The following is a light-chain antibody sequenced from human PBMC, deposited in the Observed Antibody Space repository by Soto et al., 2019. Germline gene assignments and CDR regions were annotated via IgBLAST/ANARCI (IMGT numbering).Light chain of an antibody. Sequence: EIVMTQSPATLSVSPGERATLSCRASQSVSSNLAWYQQKPGQTPKLLIYVASTRATGIPARFSGSGSGKEFTLTISSLQSADFAVYYCQQYNVWPLTFGGGTKVEFK. J-gene: IGKJ4*01. CDR2: VAS. CDR3: QQYNVWPLT. V-gene: IGKV3-15*01. CDR1: QSVSSN.